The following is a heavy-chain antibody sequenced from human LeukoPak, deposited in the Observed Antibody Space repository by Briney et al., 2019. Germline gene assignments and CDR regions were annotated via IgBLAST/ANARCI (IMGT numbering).Heavy chain of an antibody. V-gene: IGHV3-33*01. CDR3: ARGGSWLEYSNFGGFDF. CDR2: IGYDGSNK. J-gene: IGHJ2*01. Sequence: GGSLRLSCAASGFTFSSYGMHWVRQAPGKGLEWVAVIGYDGSNKYYVDSVRGRFTISRDNPEKTLYLQMNSPRAEDTAVYYCARGGSWLEYSNFGGFDFWGRGTLVTVSS. CDR1: GFTFSSYG. D-gene: IGHD6-6*01.